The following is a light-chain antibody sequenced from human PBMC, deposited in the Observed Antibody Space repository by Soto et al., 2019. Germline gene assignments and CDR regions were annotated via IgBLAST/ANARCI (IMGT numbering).Light chain of an antibody. J-gene: IGKJ2*01. Sequence: EIVLTQSPGTLSLSPGESATLSCRASQSLSGSHLVWYQHQTSQAPRLLIYGASNRATGIPDRFSGSGSGTDFTLTISRLEPEDFAVYYCQQFGAAPHTFGQGTTLEIK. CDR1: QSLSGSH. CDR3: QQFGAAPHT. V-gene: IGKV3-20*01. CDR2: GAS.